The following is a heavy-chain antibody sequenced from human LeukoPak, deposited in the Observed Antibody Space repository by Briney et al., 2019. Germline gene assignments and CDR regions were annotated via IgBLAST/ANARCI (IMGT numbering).Heavy chain of an antibody. CDR1: GASISSGSHH. D-gene: IGHD3-10*01. J-gene: IGHJ5*02. CDR2: IYTSGST. V-gene: IGHV4-61*02. CDR3: ARDKGGFLYFGEYGP. Sequence: SETLSLTCTVSGASISSGSHHWSWIRQPAGKGLEWIGRIYTSGSTNYNPSLKSRVSISVDMSKNQFSLKLSSVTAADTAVYYCARDKGGFLYFGEYGPWGQGTLVTVSS.